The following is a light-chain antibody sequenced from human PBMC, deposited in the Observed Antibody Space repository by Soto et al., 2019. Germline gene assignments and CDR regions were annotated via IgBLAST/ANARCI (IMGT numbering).Light chain of an antibody. CDR2: WAS. Sequence: DIVMTQSPDSLAVSLGERATINCKSSQSVVHSSNNKNYLAWYQQKPGQTPKLVIYWASTRESGVPDRFNVAGYGKDFTLTINSLQAEDVAVYYCQQYSSAPWTFGQGTKVEI. J-gene: IGKJ1*01. V-gene: IGKV4-1*01. CDR1: QSVVHSSNNKNY. CDR3: QQYSSAPWT.